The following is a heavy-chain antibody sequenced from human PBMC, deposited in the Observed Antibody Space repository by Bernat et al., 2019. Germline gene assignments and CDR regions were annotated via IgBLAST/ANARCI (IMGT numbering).Heavy chain of an antibody. CDR2: INHSGSA. V-gene: IGHV4-34*01. D-gene: IGHD2-15*01. J-gene: IGHJ6*03. Sequence: QVQLQQWGAGLLKPSETLSLTCAVYGGSFSGYYWSWIRQPPGKGLEWIGEINHSGSANYNPSLKSRVTISEDTSKKPFSLKLRSVTAADTAVYYCVRGGYCSGGNCYGNYYYMDVWGKGTTVTVSS. CDR1: GGSFSGYY. CDR3: VRGGYCSGGNCYGNYYYMDV.